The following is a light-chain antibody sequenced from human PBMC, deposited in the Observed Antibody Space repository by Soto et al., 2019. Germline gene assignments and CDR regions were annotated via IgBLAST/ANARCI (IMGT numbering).Light chain of an antibody. CDR3: QQYGISQNT. Sequence: ETVMTQSPGTLSLSPGDRATLSCRASQSVSSGYLAWYQQKPGQAPRLLIFGASNRATGIPDRFTGSGSGTDFTLTIRRLEPEDFAVYYCQQYGISQNTFGQGTKLEIK. J-gene: IGKJ2*01. V-gene: IGKV3-20*01. CDR2: GAS. CDR1: QSVSSGY.